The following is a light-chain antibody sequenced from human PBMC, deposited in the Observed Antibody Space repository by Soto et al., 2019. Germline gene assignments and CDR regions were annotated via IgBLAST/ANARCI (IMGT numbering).Light chain of an antibody. J-gene: IGKJ1*01. CDR2: KAS. CDR3: QQYLSYPLM. Sequence: DIQMTQSPSTLCASVGDRVTITCRASQSINSWLAWYQQKPGKAPKLLIYKASNLQGGVPSRFSGSGSGTEFTLTISSLQPDDFATYYCQQYLSYPLMFGQGTKVEVK. V-gene: IGKV1-5*03. CDR1: QSINSW.